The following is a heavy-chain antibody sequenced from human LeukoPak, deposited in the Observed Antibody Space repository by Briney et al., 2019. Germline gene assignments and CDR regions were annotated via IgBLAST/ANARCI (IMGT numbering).Heavy chain of an antibody. Sequence: PGGSLRLSCAASGFTFSSYAMSWVRQAPGNGLEWVLGIRGDDDNTYYADSVKGRFTISRDNSKNTLYLQMDSLRVEDTAAYYCAKDAFWGRGTLVTVSS. CDR2: IRGDDDNT. CDR3: AKDAF. CDR1: GFTFSSYA. V-gene: IGHV3-23*01. J-gene: IGHJ4*02.